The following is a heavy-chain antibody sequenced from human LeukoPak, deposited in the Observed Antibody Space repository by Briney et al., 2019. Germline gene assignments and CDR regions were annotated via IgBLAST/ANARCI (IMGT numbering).Heavy chain of an antibody. CDR3: ARERPDYGESFYMDV. J-gene: IGHJ6*03. V-gene: IGHV3-66*01. Sequence: PGGSLRLSCAASGFTVSSNYMTWVRQAPGKGLEWVSVIYSGGSTYYADSVKGRFTISRDNSKNTLYLQMNSLRAEDTAVYYCARERPDYGESFYMDVWGKGTTVTISS. CDR2: IYSGGST. CDR1: GFTVSSNY. D-gene: IGHD4-17*01.